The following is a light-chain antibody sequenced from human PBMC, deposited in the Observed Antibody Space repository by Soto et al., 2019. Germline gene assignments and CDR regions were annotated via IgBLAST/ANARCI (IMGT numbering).Light chain of an antibody. CDR3: QQRSNWPT. J-gene: IGKJ5*01. CDR1: QSVSSY. CDR2: DAS. Sequence: EIVLTQSPANLSLSPGERATLSCRASQSVSSYLAWYQQKPGQAPRLLIYDASNRATGIPARFSGSGSGTDFTLTISSLDPEDFAVYYCQQRSNWPTFGQGTRLEIK. V-gene: IGKV3-11*01.